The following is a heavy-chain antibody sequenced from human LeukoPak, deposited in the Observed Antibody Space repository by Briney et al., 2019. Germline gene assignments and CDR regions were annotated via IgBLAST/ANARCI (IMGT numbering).Heavy chain of an antibody. Sequence: GGSLRLSCAASGFIFSTYSMNWVRQAPGKGLEWVAYISRSSSSKHYADSVKGRFTISRDNAKNSLYLQMNSLRDEGTAVYYCVREDPSEYGSIDYWGQGTLVTVSS. CDR1: GFIFSTYS. J-gene: IGHJ4*02. CDR2: ISRSSSSK. CDR3: VREDPSEYGSIDY. D-gene: IGHD3-10*01. V-gene: IGHV3-48*02.